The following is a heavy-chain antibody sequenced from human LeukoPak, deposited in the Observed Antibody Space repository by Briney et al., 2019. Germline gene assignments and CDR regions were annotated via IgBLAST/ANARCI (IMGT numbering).Heavy chain of an antibody. CDR3: ARCYYDSSGYYYSGHWFDP. CDR2: IYYSGST. CDR1: GGSISSSSYY. J-gene: IGHJ5*02. V-gene: IGHV4-39*01. D-gene: IGHD3-22*01. Sequence: PSETLSLTCTVSGGSISSSSYYWGWIRQPPGKGLEWIGSIYYSGSTYYNPSLKSRVTISVDTSKNQFSLKLSSVTAADTAVYYCARCYYDSSGYYYSGHWFDPWGQGTLSPSPQ.